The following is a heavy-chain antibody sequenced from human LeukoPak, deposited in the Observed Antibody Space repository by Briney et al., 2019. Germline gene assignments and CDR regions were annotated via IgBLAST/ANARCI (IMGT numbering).Heavy chain of an antibody. Sequence: ASVKVSCKASGGTFSSYAISWVRQAPGQGLEWMGRIIPIFGTANYAQKFQGRVTITTDESTSTAYMELSSLRSEDTAVYYCARGPHSGSYYFGCWGQGTLVTVSS. CDR3: ARGPHSGSYYFGC. D-gene: IGHD1-26*01. CDR1: GGTFSSYA. J-gene: IGHJ4*02. CDR2: IIPIFGTA. V-gene: IGHV1-69*05.